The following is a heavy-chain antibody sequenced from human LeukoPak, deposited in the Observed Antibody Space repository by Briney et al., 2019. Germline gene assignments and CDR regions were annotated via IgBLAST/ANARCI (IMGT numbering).Heavy chain of an antibody. Sequence: GGSLRLSCAASGLTFSNYAMSWVRQAPGKGLEWVSAISGSGGSTYYADSVKGRFTISRDNSKNTLYLQMNSLRAEDTAVYYCAKDSLYYDSIEFDYWGQGTLVTVSS. CDR1: GLTFSNYA. CDR3: AKDSLYYDSIEFDY. J-gene: IGHJ4*02. D-gene: IGHD3-3*01. V-gene: IGHV3-23*01. CDR2: ISGSGGST.